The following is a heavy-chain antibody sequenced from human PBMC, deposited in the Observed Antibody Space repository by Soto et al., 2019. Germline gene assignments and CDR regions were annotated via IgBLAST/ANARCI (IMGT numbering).Heavy chain of an antibody. CDR3: AKKSAAFWLDP. Sequence: SETLSLTCTVSGVSIRDYYWIWIRQAPGKGLEWIGYIHSSGYTNYNPSLKSRVVMSIDTSKNLFSLKFNSVTAADTAKYYCAKKSAAFWLDPWGKGTLVTVSS. J-gene: IGHJ5*02. V-gene: IGHV4-59*01. D-gene: IGHD6-25*01. CDR2: IHSSGYT. CDR1: GVSIRDYY.